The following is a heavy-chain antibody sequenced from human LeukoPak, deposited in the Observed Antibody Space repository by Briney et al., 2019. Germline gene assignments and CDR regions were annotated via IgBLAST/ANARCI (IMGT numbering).Heavy chain of an antibody. Sequence: SETLSLTCTVSGGSISSYYWSWIRQPPGKGLGWIGYIYYSGSTNYNPSLKSRVTISVDTSKNQFSLKLSSVTAADTAVYYCARLGYSSSSFDPWGQGTLVTVSS. V-gene: IGHV4-59*08. CDR2: IYYSGST. D-gene: IGHD6-6*01. CDR1: GGSISSYY. CDR3: ARLGYSSSSFDP. J-gene: IGHJ5*02.